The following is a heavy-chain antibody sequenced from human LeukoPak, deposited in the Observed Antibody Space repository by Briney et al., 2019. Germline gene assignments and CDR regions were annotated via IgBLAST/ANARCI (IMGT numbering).Heavy chain of an antibody. Sequence: QPGRSLRLSCAASGFTFSSYGMHWVRQAPGKGLEWVATISHDGSNKYYADSVKGRFTISRDNSKNTLYLQMNSLRAEDTAVYYCAAGYYFGDYWGQGTLVTVSS. CDR2: ISHDGSNK. CDR3: AAGYYFGDY. V-gene: IGHV3-30*03. D-gene: IGHD3-22*01. CDR1: GFTFSSYG. J-gene: IGHJ4*02.